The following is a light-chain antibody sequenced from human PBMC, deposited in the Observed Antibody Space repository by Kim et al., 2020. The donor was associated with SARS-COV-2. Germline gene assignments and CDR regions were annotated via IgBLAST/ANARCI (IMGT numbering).Light chain of an antibody. CDR1: QGISSA. V-gene: IGKV1-13*02. Sequence: AIQLTQSPSSLSASVGDRVTMTCRASQGISSALAWYQQKPGKVPKPLIYRASNLESGVPSRFSGSGSGTDFTLTISSLQPEDFATYYCQQFNSYPVTFGQATRLEI. CDR2: RAS. J-gene: IGKJ5*01. CDR3: QQFNSYPVT.